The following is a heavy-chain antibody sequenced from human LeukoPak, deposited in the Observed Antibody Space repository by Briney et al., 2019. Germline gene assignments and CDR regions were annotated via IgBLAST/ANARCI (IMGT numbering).Heavy chain of an antibody. Sequence: PGGSLRLSCAASGFTVSTNYMTWVRQAPGKGLEWVSVIYSGGTTYYADSVKGRFSISRDNSKNTLYLQMNSLRAGDTAVYYCARYDYGRSGFDYWGQGTLVTVSS. J-gene: IGHJ4*02. V-gene: IGHV3-66*01. D-gene: IGHD5-12*01. CDR1: GFTVSTNY. CDR3: ARYDYGRSGFDY. CDR2: IYSGGTT.